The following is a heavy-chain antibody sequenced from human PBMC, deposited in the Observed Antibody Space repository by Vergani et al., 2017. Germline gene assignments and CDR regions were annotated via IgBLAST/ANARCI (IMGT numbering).Heavy chain of an antibody. D-gene: IGHD2-15*01. Sequence: QVHLVQSGGEVKKPGSSVRVSCKASEGTFTTYNFNWVRQAPGQGLEWMGRIIPMFDITNHAQKFQGRVTLTADKSTNTAYMELSSLRYEDTAFYYCARDCPRSVSNSQLCNWGQGTLVTVSS. V-gene: IGHV1-69*08. J-gene: IGHJ4*02. CDR1: EGTFTTYN. CDR2: IIPMFDIT. CDR3: ARDCPRSVSNSQLCN.